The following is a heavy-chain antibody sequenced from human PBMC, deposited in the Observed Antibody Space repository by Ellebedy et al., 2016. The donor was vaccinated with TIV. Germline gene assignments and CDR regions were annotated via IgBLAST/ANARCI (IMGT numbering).Heavy chain of an antibody. CDR3: TRQFSPDYEAYYYYGMDV. V-gene: IGHV3-73*01. Sequence: GESLKISCAASGFTFSGSAMHWVRQASGKGLEWVGRIRSKANSYATAYAASVKGRFTISRDDSKNTAYLQMNSLKTEDTAVYYCTRQFSPDYEAYYYYGMDVWGQGTTVTVSS. CDR1: GFTFSGSA. D-gene: IGHD4-17*01. CDR2: IRSKANSYAT. J-gene: IGHJ6*02.